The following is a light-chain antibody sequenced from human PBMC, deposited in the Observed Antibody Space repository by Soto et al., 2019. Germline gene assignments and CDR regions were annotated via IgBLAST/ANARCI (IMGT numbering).Light chain of an antibody. CDR2: GAS. CDR1: QSVSSSF. Sequence: EIVLTQSPGTLSLSPGERATLSCRASQSVSSSFLAWYQQKPGQAPRLLIYGASSRATGIPDRFSGSGSGTDFAITISRREPEDLAVYYCQQYDSPPLTVGGGTNVEIK. J-gene: IGKJ4*01. V-gene: IGKV3-20*01. CDR3: QQYDSPPLT.